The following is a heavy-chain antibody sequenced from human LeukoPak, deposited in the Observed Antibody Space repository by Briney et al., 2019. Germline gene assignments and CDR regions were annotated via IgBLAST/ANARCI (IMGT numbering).Heavy chain of an antibody. J-gene: IGHJ6*03. D-gene: IGHD2-15*01. CDR1: GFTFSSYA. Sequence: GGSLRLSCAASGFTFSSYAMSWVRQAPGKGLEWVSAISGSGGSTYYADSVKGRFTISRDNSKNTLYLQMNSLRAEDTAVYYCAKAHCSGDSCYSGEYYDYYMDVWGKGTTVTVSS. CDR2: ISGSGGST. CDR3: AKAHCSGDSCYSGEYYDYYMDV. V-gene: IGHV3-23*01.